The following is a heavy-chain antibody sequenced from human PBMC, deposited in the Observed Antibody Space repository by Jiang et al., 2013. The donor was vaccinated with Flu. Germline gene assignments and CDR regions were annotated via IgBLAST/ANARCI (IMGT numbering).Heavy chain of an antibody. D-gene: IGHD6-19*01. CDR3: TKDNFLGGWSDTFDV. CDR2: IDWNGHRK. V-gene: IGHV3-9*01. CDR1: GFTFDDYA. Sequence: LVQPGRSLTLSCAASGFTFDDYAMHWVRQTPGKGLEWVSSIDWNGHRKAYANSVKGRFTISRDNAKNSLFLQMNSLIPDDTAFYFCTKDNFLGGWSDTFDVWGQGTMVTVSS. J-gene: IGHJ3*01.